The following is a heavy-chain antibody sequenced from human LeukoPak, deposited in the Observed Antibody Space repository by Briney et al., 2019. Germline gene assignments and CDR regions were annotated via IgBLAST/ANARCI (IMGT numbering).Heavy chain of an antibody. CDR1: GGSISSYY. J-gene: IGHJ6*03. V-gene: IGHV4-59*12. D-gene: IGHD3-3*01. Sequence: SETLSLTCTVSGGSISSYYWSWIRQPPGKGLEWIGYIYYSGSTNYNPSLKSRVTISVDTSKNQFSLKLSSVTAADTAVYYCARGKGVYYDFWSGGPYYYYYMDVWGKGTTVTVSS. CDR2: IYYSGST. CDR3: ARGKGVYYDFWSGGPYYYYYMDV.